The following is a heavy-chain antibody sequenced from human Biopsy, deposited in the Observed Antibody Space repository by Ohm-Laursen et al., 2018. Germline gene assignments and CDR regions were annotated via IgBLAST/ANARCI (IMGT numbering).Heavy chain of an antibody. J-gene: IGHJ6*02. CDR1: GAPITSYY. CDR2: TYKGGNT. CDR3: ARDLPSSYYYAMDV. V-gene: IGHV4-4*07. Sequence: SDTLSLTCTVSGAPITSYYWSWIRQPAGKGLEWIGHTYKGGNTNHNPSLKGRVSMSVDTSKNQLSLTLRSVTAADTAVYYCARDLPSSYYYAMDVWGQGTTVTVTS.